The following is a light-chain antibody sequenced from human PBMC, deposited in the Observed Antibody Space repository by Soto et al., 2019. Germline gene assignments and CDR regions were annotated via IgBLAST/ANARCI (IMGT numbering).Light chain of an antibody. V-gene: IGKV3-15*01. CDR1: RTVSNN. CDR2: GAS. J-gene: IGKJ1*01. Sequence: EIVLTQSPGTLSLSPGERATLSCRASRTVSNNLAWYQQKPGQAPRLLIYGASARATGIPARFSGGGSGAEYTLTISSLQSEDFAVYYCQQYDKWPRTFGQGTKVDIK. CDR3: QQYDKWPRT.